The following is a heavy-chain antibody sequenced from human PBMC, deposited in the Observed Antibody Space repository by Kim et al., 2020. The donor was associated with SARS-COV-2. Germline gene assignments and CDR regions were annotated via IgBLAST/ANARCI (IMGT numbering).Heavy chain of an antibody. D-gene: IGHD2-21*01. CDR3: TTDICGGDCYPHRFDY. Sequence: GGSLRLSCAASGFTFSNAWMSWVRQAPGKGLEWVGRIKSKTDGGTTDYAAPVKGRFTISRDDSKNTLYLQMNSLKTKDTAVYYCTTDICGGDCYPHRFDYWGQGTLVTVSS. J-gene: IGHJ4*02. CDR1: GFTFSNAW. CDR2: IKSKTDGGTT. V-gene: IGHV3-15*01.